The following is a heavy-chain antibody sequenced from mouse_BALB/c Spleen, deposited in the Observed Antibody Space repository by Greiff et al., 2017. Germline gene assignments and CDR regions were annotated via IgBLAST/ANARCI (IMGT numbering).Heavy chain of an antibody. CDR2: INPYNGAT. J-gene: IGHJ1*01. Sequence: VQLQQSGPELVKPGASVKISCKASGYSFTGYYMHWVKQSHVKSLEWIGRINPYNGATSYNQNFKDKASLTVDKSSSTAYMELHSLTSEDSAVYYCARGNDYRYFDVWGAGTTVTVSS. CDR3: ARGNDYRYFDV. D-gene: IGHD2-3*01. V-gene: IGHV1-31*01. CDR1: GYSFTGYY.